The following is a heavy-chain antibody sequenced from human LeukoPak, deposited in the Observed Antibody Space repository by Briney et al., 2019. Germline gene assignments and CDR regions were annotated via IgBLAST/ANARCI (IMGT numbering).Heavy chain of an antibody. CDR3: ARGTDTKPFWSGYWVDV. J-gene: IGHJ6*02. D-gene: IGHD3-3*01. CDR1: GFTFSSSA. CDR2: ISYDESNE. Sequence: PGGSLRLSCAASGFTFSSSAMPWVRQAPGKGLEWVAVISYDESNEYCADSVKGRFTISRDNSKNTLYLQMNSLRAEDTAVYYCARGTDTKPFWSGYWVDVWGQGTTVTVSS. V-gene: IGHV3-30*03.